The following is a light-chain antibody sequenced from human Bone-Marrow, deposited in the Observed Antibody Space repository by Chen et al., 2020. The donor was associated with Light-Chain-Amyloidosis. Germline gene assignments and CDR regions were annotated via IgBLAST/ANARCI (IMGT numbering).Light chain of an antibody. CDR2: EDD. V-gene: IGLV6-57*01. Sequence: NFMLTQPHSVSGSPGKTVIISCTRSSGSIATNYVQWYQQRPGSSPTTVIYEDDQRPSEVPDRFSGSIDRSSNSASLTISGLKTEDEADYYCQSYQGSSQGVFGGGTKLTVL. J-gene: IGLJ3*02. CDR1: SGSIATNY. CDR3: QSYQGSSQGV.